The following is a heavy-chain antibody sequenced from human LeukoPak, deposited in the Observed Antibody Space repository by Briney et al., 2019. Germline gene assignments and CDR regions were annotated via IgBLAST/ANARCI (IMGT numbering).Heavy chain of an antibody. CDR1: GGTFSSYA. D-gene: IGHD5-24*01. CDR2: IIPIFGTA. Sequence: SVKVSCKASGGTFSSYAISWVRQAPGQGLEWMGGIIPIFGTANYAQKFQGRVTITTDESTSTAYMELSSLRSEDTAVYYCARSPFPKRWLQLRAVPWDNYYMDVWGKGTTATVSS. CDR3: ARSPFPKRWLQLRAVPWDNYYMDV. J-gene: IGHJ6*03. V-gene: IGHV1-69*05.